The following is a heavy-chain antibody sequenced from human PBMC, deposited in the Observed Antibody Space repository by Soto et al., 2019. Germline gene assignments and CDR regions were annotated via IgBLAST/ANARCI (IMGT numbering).Heavy chain of an antibody. CDR1: GFTFCSYS. J-gene: IGHJ4*02. CDR3: ARSLGYCSGGSCYAFDY. Sequence: GGSLRLSCAASGFTFCSYSMNWVRQAPGKGLEWVSSISSSSSYIYYADSVKGRFTISRDNAKNSLYLQMDSLRAEDTAVYYCARSLGYCSGGSCYAFDYWGQGTLVTVSS. D-gene: IGHD2-15*01. V-gene: IGHV3-21*01. CDR2: ISSSSSYI.